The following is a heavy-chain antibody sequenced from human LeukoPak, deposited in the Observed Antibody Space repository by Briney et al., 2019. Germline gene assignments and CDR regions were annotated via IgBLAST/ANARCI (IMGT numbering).Heavy chain of an antibody. J-gene: IGHJ4*02. D-gene: IGHD4-23*01. CDR1: GFTFTSCD. Sequence: GGSLRLSCAASGFTFTSCDMNWVRQAPGKGLEWVSSISSSGNYIYYADSVKGRFTISRDNAKNSLYLQMNSLRAEDTAVYYCARASMTTVVTPLDYWGQGTLVIVSS. CDR2: ISSSGNYI. CDR3: ARASMTTVVTPLDY. V-gene: IGHV3-21*01.